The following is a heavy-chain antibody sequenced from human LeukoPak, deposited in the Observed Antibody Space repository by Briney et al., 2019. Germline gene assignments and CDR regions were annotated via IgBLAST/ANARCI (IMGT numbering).Heavy chain of an antibody. CDR1: GYTFTGYY. Sequence: ASLKLSCKASGYTFTGYYMHWVRQAPGQGLEWMGWINPNSAGTYYAEKFQGRVTMTRDTSISTAYMELSRLRSDDTAVYYCSRVGYYILPGYYDPLDYWGQGTLVTVSS. D-gene: IGHD3-9*01. V-gene: IGHV1-2*02. CDR2: INPNSAGT. CDR3: SRVGYYILPGYYDPLDY. J-gene: IGHJ4*02.